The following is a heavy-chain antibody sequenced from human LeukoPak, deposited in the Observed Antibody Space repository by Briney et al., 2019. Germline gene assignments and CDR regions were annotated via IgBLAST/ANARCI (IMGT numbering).Heavy chain of an antibody. V-gene: IGHV3-49*03. Sequence: GGSLRLSCTASGSTSGDDALNWFRQAPGKGLEWVGFIRSKTYGGTTEYAASVKGRFTISRDDSKSIAYLQMNSLKTEDTAVYYCTRDRVGLWWFNWGQGTLVTVSS. CDR1: GSTSGDDA. CDR3: TRDRVGLWWFN. CDR2: IRSKTYGGTT. D-gene: IGHD2-21*01. J-gene: IGHJ4*02.